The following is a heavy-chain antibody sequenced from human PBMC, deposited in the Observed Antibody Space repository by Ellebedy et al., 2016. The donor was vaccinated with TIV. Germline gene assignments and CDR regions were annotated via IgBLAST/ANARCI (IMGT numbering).Heavy chain of an antibody. CDR3: AKGTDFTRSDRYPYHFDS. CDR2: IGCNDDRT. V-gene: IGHV3-23*01. CDR1: GFTFSHYA. J-gene: IGHJ4*02. D-gene: IGHD3-16*02. Sequence: PGGSLRLSCEASGFTFSHYAMNWVRQAPGEGLEWVAGIGCNDDRTFYAQSVQGRFTISRDTSTHTLFLQMNSLRAGDSAIYFCAKGTDFTRSDRYPYHFDSWGQGTLVTVSS.